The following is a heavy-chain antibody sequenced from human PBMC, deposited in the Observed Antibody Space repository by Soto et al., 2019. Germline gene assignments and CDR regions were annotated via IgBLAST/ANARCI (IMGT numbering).Heavy chain of an antibody. D-gene: IGHD4-17*01. J-gene: IGHJ1*01. V-gene: IGHV3-15*01. CDR1: GFTFTNAW. CDR2: IKSKTDGGTT. CDR3: TTARGTYGAEYFQQ. Sequence: EVQLVESGGGLVKPGGSLRLSCAASGFTFTNAWMSWVRQAPGKGLEWVGRIKSKTDGGTTDYAAPVKGRFTISRDDSKNTLYLQMNSLKTEDTAVYYCTTARGTYGAEYFQQWGQGTLVTVSA.